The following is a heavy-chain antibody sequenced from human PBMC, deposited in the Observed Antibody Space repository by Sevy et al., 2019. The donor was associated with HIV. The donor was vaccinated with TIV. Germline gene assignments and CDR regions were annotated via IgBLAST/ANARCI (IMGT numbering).Heavy chain of an antibody. CDR2: ISYDGSNK. D-gene: IGHD3-9*01. V-gene: IGHV3-30-3*01. CDR1: GFTFSSYA. Sequence: GGSLRLSCAASGFTFSSYAMHWVRQAPGKGLEWVAVISYDGSNKYYADSVKGRFTISRDNSKNTLYLQMNSLRAEDTAGYYCARGAHNILTGYLLFDYWGQGTLVTVSS. J-gene: IGHJ4*02. CDR3: ARGAHNILTGYLLFDY.